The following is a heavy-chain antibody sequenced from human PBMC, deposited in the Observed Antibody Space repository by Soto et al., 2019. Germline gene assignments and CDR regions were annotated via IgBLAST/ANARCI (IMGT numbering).Heavy chain of an antibody. D-gene: IGHD6-6*01. Sequence: GGSLRLSCAASGFTVSNKYMSWVRQAPGKGLEWVSLSHSGGPTYYADSVKGRFTISRDNSKNTLHLQMNSLRAEDTAVYYCAKVREQLAFESFFDPWGQGTLVTVSS. CDR2: SHSGGPT. J-gene: IGHJ5*02. V-gene: IGHV3-53*01. CDR3: AKVREQLAFESFFDP. CDR1: GFTVSNKY.